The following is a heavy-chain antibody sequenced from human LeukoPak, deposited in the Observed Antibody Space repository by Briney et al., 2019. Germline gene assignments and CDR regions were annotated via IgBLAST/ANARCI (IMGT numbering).Heavy chain of an antibody. J-gene: IGHJ4*02. D-gene: IGHD2-15*01. CDR1: GGSISSYY. V-gene: IGHV4-59*01. CDR2: VYYSGST. CDR3: ARIHRYCSGGACYVLDN. Sequence: SETLSLTCTVSGGSISSYYWSWIRQPPGRGLEWIGYVYYSGSTNYNPSFKSRITISVDTSRNQFSLQLSSVTAADAAVYYCARIHRYCSGGACYVLDNWGQGTLVAVSS.